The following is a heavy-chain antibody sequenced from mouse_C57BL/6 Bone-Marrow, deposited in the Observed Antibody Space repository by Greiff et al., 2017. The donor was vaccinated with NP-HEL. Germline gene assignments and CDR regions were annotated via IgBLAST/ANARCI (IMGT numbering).Heavy chain of an antibody. Sequence: EVQLVESGGGLVKPGGSLKLSCAASGFTFSDYGMHWVRQAPEKGLEWVAYISSGSSTIYYADTVKGRFTISRDNAKNTLFLQMTSLRSEDTAMYYCARRNYSKGDYFDYWGQGTTLTVSS. CDR3: ARRNYSKGDYFDY. CDR1: GFTFSDYG. V-gene: IGHV5-17*01. J-gene: IGHJ2*01. CDR2: ISSGSSTI. D-gene: IGHD2-5*01.